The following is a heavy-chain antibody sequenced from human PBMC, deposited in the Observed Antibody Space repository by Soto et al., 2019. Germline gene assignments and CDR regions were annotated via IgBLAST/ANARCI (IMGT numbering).Heavy chain of an antibody. CDR1: GGSITGYY. CDR2: IYHIVAT. D-gene: IGHD3-9*01. V-gene: IGHV4-59*03. Sequence: ATETLSLTCTVSGGSITGYYWSWIRQHPGKGLEFIGYIYHIVATEYTPSLNVRVTISVDKSENQFSLQMRSVSAADTAMYFCARLGLTGPPVQYHLYGLDVWGQGATVTVSS. CDR3: ARLGLTGPPVQYHLYGLDV. J-gene: IGHJ6*02.